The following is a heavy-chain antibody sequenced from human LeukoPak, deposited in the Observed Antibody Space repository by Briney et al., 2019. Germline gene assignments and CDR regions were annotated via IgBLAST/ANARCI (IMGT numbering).Heavy chain of an antibody. CDR3: ARSPYYAQGPYYYYYMDV. J-gene: IGHJ6*03. CDR2: IYTSGST. Sequence: SETLSLTCAVYGGSFSGYYWSWIRQPAGKGLGWIGRIYTSGSTNYNPSLKSRVTISVDTSKNQFSLKLSSVTAADTAVYYCARSPYYAQGPYYYYYMDVWGKGTTVTISS. CDR1: GGSFSGYY. V-gene: IGHV4-59*10. D-gene: IGHD3-22*01.